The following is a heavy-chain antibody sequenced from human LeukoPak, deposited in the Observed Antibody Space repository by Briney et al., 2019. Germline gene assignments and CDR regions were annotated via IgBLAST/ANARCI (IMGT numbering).Heavy chain of an antibody. CDR1: GFTFSSYG. D-gene: IGHD3-22*01. CDR2: IRYDGSNK. V-gene: IGHV3-30*02. Sequence: GGSLRLSCAASGFTFSSYGMHWVRQAPGKGLEWVAFIRYDGSNKYYADSVKGRFTISRDNSKNTLYLQMNSPRAEDTAVYYCAKDMYYDSSGPVFDYWGQGTLVTVSS. J-gene: IGHJ4*02. CDR3: AKDMYYDSSGPVFDY.